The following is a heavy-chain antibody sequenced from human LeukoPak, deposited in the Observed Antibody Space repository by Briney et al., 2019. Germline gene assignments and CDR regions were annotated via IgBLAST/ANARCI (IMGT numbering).Heavy chain of an antibody. Sequence: ASVKVSCKASGYTFTGYYMYWVRQAPGQGLEWMGWINPNSGGTNYAQKFQGRVTMTRDTSISTAYMELSRLRSDDTAVYYCARWGTYYYDSSGYNAYWGQGTLVTASS. CDR2: INPNSGGT. V-gene: IGHV1-2*02. J-gene: IGHJ4*02. CDR1: GYTFTGYY. CDR3: ARWGTYYYDSSGYNAY. D-gene: IGHD3-22*01.